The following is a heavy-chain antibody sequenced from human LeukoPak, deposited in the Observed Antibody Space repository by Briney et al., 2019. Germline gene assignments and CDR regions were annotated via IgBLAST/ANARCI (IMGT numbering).Heavy chain of an antibody. V-gene: IGHV4-34*01. CDR2: INHSGTT. CDR1: GGSFSGYY. J-gene: IGHJ4*02. Sequence: SETLSLTCAVYGGSFSGYYWSWIRQPPGKGLEWIGEINHSGTTNYNPSLKSRVTISLDTSKNHFSLKLSSVTAADTAVYYCARTSGYGTREFDYWGQGTLVTVSS. CDR3: ARTSGYGTREFDY. D-gene: IGHD3-22*01.